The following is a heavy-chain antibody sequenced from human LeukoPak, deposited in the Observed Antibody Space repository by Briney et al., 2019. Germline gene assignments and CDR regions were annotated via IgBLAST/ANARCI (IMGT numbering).Heavy chain of an antibody. CDR1: GFTFSTYA. J-gene: IGHJ4*02. CDR2: LSGSGAKT. D-gene: IGHD1-26*01. CDR3: VKLPAVGSYYYFDS. Sequence: PGGSLRLSCVASGFTFSTYAMSWVRQAPGKGLEWVSSLSGSGAKTYYADSVKGRVTISRDNSKNTLYLQINSLRAGDTAVYFCVKLPAVGSYYYFDSWGQGTLVTVSS. V-gene: IGHV3-23*01.